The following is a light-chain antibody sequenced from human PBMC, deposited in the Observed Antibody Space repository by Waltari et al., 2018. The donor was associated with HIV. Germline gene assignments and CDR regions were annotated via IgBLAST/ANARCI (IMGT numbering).Light chain of an antibody. CDR3: QRYNSYTALT. Sequence: DIQMTQSPSTLSASVGDRVTITCRASQSISTWLAWYQHKPGSAPKLLTYKASTLVSGVPSRFSGDGSGTECTRTISGLQPEDFAPYFCQRYNSYTALTFGGGTRVGIK. CDR1: QSISTW. J-gene: IGKJ4*01. CDR2: KAS. V-gene: IGKV1-5*03.